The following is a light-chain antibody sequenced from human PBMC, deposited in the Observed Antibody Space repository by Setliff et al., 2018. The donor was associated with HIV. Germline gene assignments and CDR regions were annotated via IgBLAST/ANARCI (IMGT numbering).Light chain of an antibody. CDR3: CSYAGTNKYV. V-gene: IGLV2-23*02. CDR2: EVR. Sequence: QSVLPQPASVSGSAGQSTTISCTGTSSDVGNYNLVSWYQQYPGKAPKLIIYEVRKRPSGVSYRFSGSKSGDTASLTISGLQAEDEADYHCCSYAGTNKYVFGTGTKVTVL. J-gene: IGLJ1*01. CDR1: SSDVGNYNL.